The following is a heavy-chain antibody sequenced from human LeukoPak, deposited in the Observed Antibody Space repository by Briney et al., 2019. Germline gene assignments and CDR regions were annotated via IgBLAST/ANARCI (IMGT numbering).Heavy chain of an antibody. CDR1: GYTFTSYG. J-gene: IGHJ4*02. V-gene: IGHV1-18*01. Sequence: ASVKVSCKASGYTFTSYGISWVRQAPGQGLEWMGWISAYNGNTNYAQKLQGRVTMTTDTSTSTAYMELRSLRSDDTAVYYCARVFSQYSGSYGGDYWGQGTLVTVSS. CDR3: ARVFSQYSGSYGGDY. D-gene: IGHD1-26*01. CDR2: ISAYNGNT.